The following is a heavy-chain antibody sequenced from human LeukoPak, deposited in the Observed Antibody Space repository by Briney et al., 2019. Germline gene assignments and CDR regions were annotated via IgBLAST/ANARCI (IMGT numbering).Heavy chain of an antibody. V-gene: IGHV1-2*02. CDR3: ARDNRELELRTIYWYFDL. Sequence: GASVKVSCKTSGHTFTSNGFSWVRQAPGQGLEWMGWINPNSGGTNYAQKFQGRVTMTRDTSISTAYMELSRLRSDDTAVYYCARDNRELELRTIYWYFDLWGRGTLVTVSS. CDR2: INPNSGGT. CDR1: GHTFTSNG. D-gene: IGHD1-7*01. J-gene: IGHJ2*01.